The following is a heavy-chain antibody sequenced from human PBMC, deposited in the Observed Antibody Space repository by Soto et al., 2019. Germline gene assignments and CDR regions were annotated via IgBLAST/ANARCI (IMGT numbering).Heavy chain of an antibody. V-gene: IGHV1-46*01. Sequence: ASVKVSCKASGYTFSSYYMNWVRQAPGQGLEWLGIINPSGGYTTYAQRFLGRFTISRDNSKNTLYLQMNSLRAEDTAVYYCAKEKISTSCCNWFDPWGQGTLVTVSS. D-gene: IGHD2-2*01. CDR1: GYTFSSYY. CDR2: INPSGGYT. CDR3: AKEKISTSCCNWFDP. J-gene: IGHJ5*02.